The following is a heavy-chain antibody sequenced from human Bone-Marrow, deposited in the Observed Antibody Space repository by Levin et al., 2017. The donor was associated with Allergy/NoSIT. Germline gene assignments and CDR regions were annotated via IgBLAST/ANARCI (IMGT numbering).Heavy chain of an antibody. V-gene: IGHV3-23*01. J-gene: IGHJ4*02. CDR1: GFIFNDYT. D-gene: IGHD3-10*01. CDR3: VKRRSGMGGPADLNS. Sequence: GGSLRLSCAASGFIFNDYTMSWVRQAPGKGLEWVSSILGGGDGTYYADSVTGRFTISRDNFLNTISLQMDSLRVDDTAKYYCVKRRSGMGGPADLNSWGQGVLVIVSS. CDR2: ILGGGDGT.